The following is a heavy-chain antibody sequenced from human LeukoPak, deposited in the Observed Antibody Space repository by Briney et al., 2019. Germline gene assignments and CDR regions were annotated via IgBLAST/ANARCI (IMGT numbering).Heavy chain of an antibody. D-gene: IGHD5/OR15-5a*01. CDR2: IWYDGSNT. J-gene: IGHJ4*02. CDR3: ARDRSTTHYDY. V-gene: IGHV3-33*01. Sequence: GGSLRLSCAASGFTFSSYGMHWVRQAPGKGLEWVAMIWYDGSNTYYADSVKGRFTISRDNSKNTLFLQMDSLRAEDTAVYYCARDRSTTHYDYWGQGTLVTVSS. CDR1: GFTFSSYG.